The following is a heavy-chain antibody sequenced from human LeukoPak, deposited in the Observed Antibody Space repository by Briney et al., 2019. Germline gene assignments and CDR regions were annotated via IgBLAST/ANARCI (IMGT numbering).Heavy chain of an antibody. CDR3: AKDPYGSGSYFDY. CDR1: GFTFSSYG. CDR2: ISYDGSNK. J-gene: IGHJ4*02. D-gene: IGHD3-10*01. Sequence: GRSLRLSRAASGFTFSSYGMHWVRQAPGKGLEWVAVISYDGSNKYYADSVKGRFTISRDNSKNTLYLQMNSLRAEDTAVYYCAKDPYGSGSYFDYWGQGTLVTVSS. V-gene: IGHV3-30*18.